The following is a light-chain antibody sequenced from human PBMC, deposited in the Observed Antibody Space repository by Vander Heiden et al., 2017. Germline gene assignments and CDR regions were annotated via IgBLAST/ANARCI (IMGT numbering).Light chain of an antibody. J-gene: IGLJ1*01. CDR1: SSDVGGYNY. V-gene: IGLV2-14*03. CDR3: SSYTSRSNSYV. Sequence: QSALTQPASVSGSPGPSITISCTGTSSDVGGYNYVSWYQQHPGKAPKLLIYDGRNRPSGVSNRFSGSKSGNTASLTISGLPAEDEAEYYCSSYTSRSNSYVFGTGTKVTVL. CDR2: DGR.